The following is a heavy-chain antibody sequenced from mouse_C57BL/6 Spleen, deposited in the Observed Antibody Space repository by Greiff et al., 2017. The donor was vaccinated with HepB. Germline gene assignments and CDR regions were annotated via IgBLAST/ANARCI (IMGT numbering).Heavy chain of an antibody. Sequence: QVQLKQPGAELVKPGASVKLSCKASGYTFTSYWMHWVKQRPGQGLEWIGMIHPNSGSTNYNEKFKSKATLTVDKSSSTAYLQLSSLTSEDYAVYYCAPITTVVDAMDYWGQGTSVTVSS. V-gene: IGHV1-64*01. J-gene: IGHJ4*01. CDR1: GYTFTSYW. CDR3: APITTVVDAMDY. CDR2: IHPNSGST. D-gene: IGHD1-1*01.